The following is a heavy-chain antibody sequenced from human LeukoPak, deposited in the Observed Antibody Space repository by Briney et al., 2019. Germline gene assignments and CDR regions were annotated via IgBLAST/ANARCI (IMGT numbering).Heavy chain of an antibody. CDR2: IYSGGST. CDR1: GFTVSSND. Sequence: GGSLRLSCAASGFTVSSNDMSWVRQAPGKGLEWVSVIYSGGSTYYADSVKGRFTISRDNSKNTLYLQMNSLRAEDTAVYYCARDPLYGEPDDYWGQGTLVTVSS. J-gene: IGHJ4*02. V-gene: IGHV3-53*01. D-gene: IGHD4-17*01. CDR3: ARDPLYGEPDDY.